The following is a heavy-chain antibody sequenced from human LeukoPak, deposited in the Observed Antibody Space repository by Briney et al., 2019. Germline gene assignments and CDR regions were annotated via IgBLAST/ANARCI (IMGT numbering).Heavy chain of an antibody. CDR1: GGTFNNYA. J-gene: IGHJ4*02. Sequence: GASVKVSCKTSGGTFNNYAISWVRQAPGQGLEWMGWISAYNGNTNYAQKLQGRVTMTTDTSTSTAYMELRSLRSDDTAVYYCARDKHYYGSGGLFDYWGQGTLVTVSS. CDR2: ISAYNGNT. D-gene: IGHD3-10*01. CDR3: ARDKHYYGSGGLFDY. V-gene: IGHV1-18*01.